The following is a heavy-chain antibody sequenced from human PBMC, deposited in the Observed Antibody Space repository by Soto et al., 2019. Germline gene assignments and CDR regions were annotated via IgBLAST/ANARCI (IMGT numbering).Heavy chain of an antibody. Sequence: EVQLVESGGGLVKPGGSLRLSCAASGFTFSSYGMHWVRQAPGKGLEWGSSINTFGSNIYYADSVKGRFTISRDNAENSLYLQMNSLRAEDTGLYYCARDQDYYDLYYHGMDVWGQGTTVTVSS. CDR2: INTFGSNI. CDR1: GFTFSSYG. D-gene: IGHD3-22*01. V-gene: IGHV3-21*02. CDR3: ARDQDYYDLYYHGMDV. J-gene: IGHJ6*02.